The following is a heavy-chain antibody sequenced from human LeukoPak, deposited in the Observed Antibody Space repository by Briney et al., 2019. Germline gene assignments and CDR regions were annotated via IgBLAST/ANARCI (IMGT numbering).Heavy chain of an antibody. J-gene: IGHJ5*02. V-gene: IGHV4-39*01. Sequence: PSETLSLTCTVSGGSISSSSYYWGWIRQPPGKGLEWIGSIYYSGSTYYNPSLKSRVTISVDTSKNQFSLKLSSVTAADTAVYYCARRRYCSSTSCSWFDPWGQGTLVTVSS. CDR2: IYYSGST. D-gene: IGHD2-2*01. CDR3: ARRRYCSSTSCSWFDP. CDR1: GGSISSSSYY.